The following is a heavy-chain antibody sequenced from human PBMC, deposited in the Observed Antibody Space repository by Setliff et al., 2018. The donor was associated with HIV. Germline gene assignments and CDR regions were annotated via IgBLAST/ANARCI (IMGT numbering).Heavy chain of an antibody. CDR1: GFTFDYYA. Sequence: GGSLRLSCAGSGFTFDYYAMAWVRQAPGKGLEWVSSVSGNGYTTFYANSVRGRFTVSRDNSKNTLFLQMTSLRAEDTALYFCATGSSAAFDIWGQGTMVTVSS. V-gene: IGHV3-23*01. J-gene: IGHJ3*02. CDR2: VSGNGYTT. CDR3: ATGSSAAFDI. D-gene: IGHD3-10*01.